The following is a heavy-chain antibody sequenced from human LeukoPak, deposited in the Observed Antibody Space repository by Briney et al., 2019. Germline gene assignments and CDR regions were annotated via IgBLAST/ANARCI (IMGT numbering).Heavy chain of an antibody. Sequence: SETLSLTCTVSGGSISSYYWSWIRQPPGKGLEWIGYIYYSGSTNYNPSLKSRVTISVDTSKNQFSLKLSSVTAADTAVYYCARPMTRGSDDDAFDIWGQGTMVTVSS. J-gene: IGHJ3*02. V-gene: IGHV4-59*08. CDR2: IYYSGST. D-gene: IGHD3-10*01. CDR3: ARPMTRGSDDDAFDI. CDR1: GGSISSYY.